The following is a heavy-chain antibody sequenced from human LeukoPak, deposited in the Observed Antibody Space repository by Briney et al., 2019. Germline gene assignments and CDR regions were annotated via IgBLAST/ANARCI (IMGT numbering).Heavy chain of an antibody. J-gene: IGHJ4*02. V-gene: IGHV3-21*01. CDR1: GFTFSSYS. Sequence: GGSLRLSCAASGFTFSSYSMKWVRQAPGKGLEWGSSISSSSYIYYADSVKGRFTISRDNAKNSLYLQMNSLRAEDTAVYYCARDLTTVVIGEFDYWGQGTLVTVSS. CDR3: ARDLTTVVIGEFDY. D-gene: IGHD4-23*01. CDR2: ISSSSYI.